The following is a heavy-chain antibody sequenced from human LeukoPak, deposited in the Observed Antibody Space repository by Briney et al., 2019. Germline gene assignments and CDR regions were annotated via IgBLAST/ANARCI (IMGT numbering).Heavy chain of an antibody. D-gene: IGHD6-13*01. V-gene: IGHV3-23*01. CDR1: GFTFSSYA. J-gene: IGHJ6*02. CDR2: IRSSGGST. CDR3: AKEGAAAGTDYYGMDV. Sequence: PGGSLRLSCAASGFTFSSYAMSWVRQAPGKGLEWVSAIRSSGGSTYYADSVKGRFTTSRDNSKNTLYLQMNSLRAEDTAVYYCAKEGAAAGTDYYGMDVWGQGTTVTVSS.